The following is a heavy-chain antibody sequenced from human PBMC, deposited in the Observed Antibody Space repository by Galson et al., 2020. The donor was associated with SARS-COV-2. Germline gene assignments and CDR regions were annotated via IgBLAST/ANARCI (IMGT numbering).Heavy chain of an antibody. CDR1: GFSLSTSGMC. V-gene: IGHV2-70*11. D-gene: IGHD6-19*01. CDR2: IDWDEDK. CDR3: ARIDSSGCRGNY. J-gene: IGHJ4*02. Sequence: ESGPTLVNPTQTLTLTCTFSGFSLSTSGMCVNWIRQPPGKALEWLARIDWDEDKYYTTSLKTRLTISKDTSKNQVVLTMTNMDPVDTATYYCARIDSSGCRGNYWGQGTLVIVSS.